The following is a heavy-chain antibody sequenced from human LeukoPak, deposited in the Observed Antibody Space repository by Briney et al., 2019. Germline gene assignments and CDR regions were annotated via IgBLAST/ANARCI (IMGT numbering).Heavy chain of an antibody. CDR3: AREYCTNGVCYGGELWFDP. CDR1: GYTFTGYY. D-gene: IGHD2-8*01. Sequence: ASVKVSCKASGYTFTGYYMHWVRQAPGQGLEWMGWINPNSGGTNYAQKFQGRVTMTRDTSIRTAYMELSRLRSDDTAVYYCAREYCTNGVCYGGELWFDPWGQGTLVTVSS. CDR2: INPNSGGT. V-gene: IGHV1-2*02. J-gene: IGHJ5*02.